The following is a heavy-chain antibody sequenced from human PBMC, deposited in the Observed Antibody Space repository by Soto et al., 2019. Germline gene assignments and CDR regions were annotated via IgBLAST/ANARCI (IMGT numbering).Heavy chain of an antibody. Sequence: LRLSFAASGFICGSYDMSWVRQAPGKGLEWVSTILVDGRTFYVDSVKGRFTISRDSSQNTVYLQMNSLTAGDTALYYCAKATATGGGAFDICGQGTKVTVSS. CDR1: GFICGSYD. D-gene: IGHD2-8*02. CDR2: ILVDGRT. CDR3: AKATATGGGAFDI. J-gene: IGHJ3*02. V-gene: IGHV3-23*01.